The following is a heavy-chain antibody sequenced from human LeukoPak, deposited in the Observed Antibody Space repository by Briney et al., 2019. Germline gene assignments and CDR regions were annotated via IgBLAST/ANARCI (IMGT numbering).Heavy chain of an antibody. V-gene: IGHV1-69*05. CDR1: GGTFSSYA. CDR3: ARDLGEHDYGDYPPFGLDY. D-gene: IGHD4-17*01. J-gene: IGHJ4*02. Sequence: GASVKVSCKASGGTFSSYAISWVRQAPGQGLEWMGRIIPIFGTANYAQKFQGRVTITTDESTSTAYMELCSLRSEDAAVYYCARDLGEHDYGDYPPFGLDYWGQGTLVTVSS. CDR2: IIPIFGTA.